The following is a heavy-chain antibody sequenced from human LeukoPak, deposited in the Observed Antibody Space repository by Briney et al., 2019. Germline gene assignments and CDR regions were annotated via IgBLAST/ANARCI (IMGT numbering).Heavy chain of an antibody. J-gene: IGHJ4*02. D-gene: IGHD6-13*01. CDR3: ARGDSSRTSY. CDR2: INPNSGGT. Sequence: ASVKVSCKASGGTFSSYAISWVRQAPGQGLEWMGWINPNSGGTNYAQKFQGRVTMTRDTSISTVYMELSRLTSDDTAVYYCARGDSSRTSYWGQGTLVTVSS. V-gene: IGHV1-2*02. CDR1: GGTFSSYA.